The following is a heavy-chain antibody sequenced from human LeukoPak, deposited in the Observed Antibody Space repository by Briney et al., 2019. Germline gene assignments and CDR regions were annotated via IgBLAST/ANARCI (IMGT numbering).Heavy chain of an antibody. Sequence: GGSLRLSCAASGFTFSSYWMFWVRQAPGQGLEWVSRINNVGNGASHADSVRGRFTISRDNAKNMLYLQMNSLRAEDTAVYYCARDPTYYLRYGYFDSWGQGTLVTVSS. CDR1: GFTFSSYW. CDR2: INNVGNGA. V-gene: IGHV3-74*01. J-gene: IGHJ4*02. D-gene: IGHD1-26*01. CDR3: ARDPTYYLRYGYFDS.